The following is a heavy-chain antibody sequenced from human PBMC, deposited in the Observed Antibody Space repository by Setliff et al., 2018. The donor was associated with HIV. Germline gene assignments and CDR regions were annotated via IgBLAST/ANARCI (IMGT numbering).Heavy chain of an antibody. D-gene: IGHD3-10*01. CDR1: GFTFSRYE. V-gene: IGHV3-48*03. J-gene: IGHJ6*03. CDR2: VSSSADSI. Sequence: TGGSLRLSCAASGFTFSRYEMNWVRQAPGKGLEWIAAVSSSADSIVYADSVKGRFTISRDNAKNSMYLQMNSLRVEDTAVYYCARESSGSYFHFYYYMDVWGKGTTVTVSS. CDR3: ARESSGSYFHFYYYMDV.